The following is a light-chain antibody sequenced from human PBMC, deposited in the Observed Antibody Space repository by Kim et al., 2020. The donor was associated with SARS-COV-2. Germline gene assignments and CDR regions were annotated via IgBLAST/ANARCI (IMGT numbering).Light chain of an antibody. CDR2: GAS. CDR1: QSVSSSY. V-gene: IGKV3-20*01. J-gene: IGKJ1*01. CDR3: PQDGSWWT. Sequence: EIVLTQSPGTLSLSPGERATLSCRASQSVSSSYLAWYQQKPGQAPRLLIYGASSRATGIPDSFSGSGSGKFFTLTISRLEPENFAVYYCPQDGSWWTFGPESKGDIK.